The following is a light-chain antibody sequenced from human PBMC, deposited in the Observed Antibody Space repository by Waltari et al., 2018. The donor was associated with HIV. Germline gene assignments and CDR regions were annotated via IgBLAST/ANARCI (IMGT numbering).Light chain of an antibody. Sequence: SYELTQPPSVSVSPGQTARITCSGEALADQYALSYQPKPGQAPVLLIYKDNKRPPGIPERFSGSSAGTIVTLTISGVQVEDEADYFCQSADYSGKHRVFGGGTKLTVL. CDR3: QSADYSGKHRV. J-gene: IGLJ2*01. V-gene: IGLV3-25*03. CDR1: ALADQY. CDR2: KDN.